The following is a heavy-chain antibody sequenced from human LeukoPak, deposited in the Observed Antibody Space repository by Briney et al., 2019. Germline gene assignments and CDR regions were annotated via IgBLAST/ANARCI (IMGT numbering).Heavy chain of an antibody. CDR3: AKGGVRGVTADY. Sequence: PGGSLRLSCAASGFTFSSYAMSWVRQAPGKGLEWVSAISGSGGSTYYADSVKGRFTISRDNAKNTLHLQMNSLRAEDTAVYYCAKGGVRGVTADYWGQGTLVTVSS. J-gene: IGHJ4*02. CDR2: ISGSGGST. V-gene: IGHV3-23*01. CDR1: GFTFSSYA. D-gene: IGHD3-10*01.